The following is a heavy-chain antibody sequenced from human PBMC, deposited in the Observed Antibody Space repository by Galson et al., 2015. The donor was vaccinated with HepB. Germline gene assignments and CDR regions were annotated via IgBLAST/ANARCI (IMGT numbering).Heavy chain of an antibody. Sequence: SVKVSCKASGYTFTSYAMHWVRQAPGQRLEWMGWINAGNGNTKYSQKFQGRVTITRDTSASTAYMELSSLRSEDTAVYYCARDYYVSPHPYPYYFDYWGQGTLVTVSS. CDR3: ARDYYVSPHPYPYYFDY. CDR1: GYTFTSYA. D-gene: IGHD3-16*01. CDR2: INAGNGNT. V-gene: IGHV1-3*01. J-gene: IGHJ4*02.